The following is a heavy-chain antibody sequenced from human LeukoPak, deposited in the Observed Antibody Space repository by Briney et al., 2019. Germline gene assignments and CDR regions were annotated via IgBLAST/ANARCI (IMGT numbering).Heavy chain of an antibody. V-gene: IGHV4-31*03. J-gene: IGHJ4*02. CDR2: IYYSGST. CDR1: GGSISSGDYY. Sequence: SETLSLTCTVSGGSISSGDYYWSWIRQHPGKGLEWIGYIYYSGSTYYNPSLKSRVTISVDTSKNQFSLKLSSVTAADTAVYYCARYLQLAPAYYFDYWGQGTLVTVSS. CDR3: ARYLQLAPAYYFDY. D-gene: IGHD5-18*01.